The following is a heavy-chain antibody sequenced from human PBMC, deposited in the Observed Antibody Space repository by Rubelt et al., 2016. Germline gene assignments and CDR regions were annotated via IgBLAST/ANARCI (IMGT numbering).Heavy chain of an antibody. Sequence: AGRSLRLSCAASGFTFSSYGMHWVRQAPGKGLEWVAVISYDGSNKYYADSVKGRFTISRDNSKNTLYLQMNSLRAEDTAVYYCARVSMGWELRSYFDYWGQGTLVTVSS. CDR2: ISYDGSNK. D-gene: IGHD1-26*01. CDR1: GFTFSSYG. J-gene: IGHJ4*02. V-gene: IGHV3-30*03. CDR3: ARVSMGWELRSYFDY.